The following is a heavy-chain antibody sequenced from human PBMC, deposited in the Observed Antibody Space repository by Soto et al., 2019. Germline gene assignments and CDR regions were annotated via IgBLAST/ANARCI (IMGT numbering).Heavy chain of an antibody. CDR3: GGGLLIMVRKVIILPRSYYGTDV. CDR2: ISGSGVIT. Sequence: GGSPALSCAACGLSFVDHAISWVRHSPGKGLEWVSVISGSGVITYYEDSVKGRFTISRDNAKNTLYLQMNSLRAEDTAVYYCGGGLLIMVRKVIILPRSYYGTDVQGPRNTVAV. V-gene: IGHV3-23*02. CDR1: GLSFVDHA. J-gene: IGHJ6*02. D-gene: IGHD3-10*01.